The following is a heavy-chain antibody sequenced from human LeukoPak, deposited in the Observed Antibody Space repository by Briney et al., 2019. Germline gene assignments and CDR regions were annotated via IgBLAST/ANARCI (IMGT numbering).Heavy chain of an antibody. Sequence: GGSLRLSCAASGFTFSSYSMNWVRQASGKGLEWVSSISSSSYIYYADSVKGRFTISRDNAKNSLYLQMNSLRAEDTAVYYCARDTPTPYGSGSYEYWGQGTLVTVSS. CDR1: GFTFSSYS. CDR3: ARDTPTPYGSGSYEY. D-gene: IGHD3-10*01. V-gene: IGHV3-21*01. CDR2: ISSSSYI. J-gene: IGHJ4*02.